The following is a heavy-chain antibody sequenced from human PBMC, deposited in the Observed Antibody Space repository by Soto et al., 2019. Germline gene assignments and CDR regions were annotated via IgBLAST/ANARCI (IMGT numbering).Heavy chain of an antibody. CDR3: ARHTVVTYWYFDL. CDR1: GYTFTGYY. V-gene: IGHV1-2*02. Sequence: ASVKVSCKASGYTFTGYYMHWVRQAPGQGLEWMGWINPNSGGTNYAQKFQGRVTMTRDTSVSTAYMELSRLRSDDTAVYYCARHTVVTYWYFDLRGRGTLVTVSS. CDR2: INPNSGGT. J-gene: IGHJ2*01. D-gene: IGHD3-22*01.